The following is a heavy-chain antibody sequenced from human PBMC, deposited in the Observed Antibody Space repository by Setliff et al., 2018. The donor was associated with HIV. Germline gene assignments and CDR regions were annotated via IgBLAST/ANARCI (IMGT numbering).Heavy chain of an antibody. CDR1: GGSLSGYY. CDR2: INQSGNT. J-gene: IGHJ2*01. CDR3: AREGGQGYSGSGSFYHRNFEL. Sequence: SETLSLTCTVYGGSLSGYYWSWVRQSPGRGLEWIGEINQSGNTNFNPSPKSRLIISVDTSKSQFSLKLTSVTAADTALYYCAREGGQGYSGSGSFYHRNFELWGRGTLVTVSS. D-gene: IGHD3-10*01. V-gene: IGHV4-34*01.